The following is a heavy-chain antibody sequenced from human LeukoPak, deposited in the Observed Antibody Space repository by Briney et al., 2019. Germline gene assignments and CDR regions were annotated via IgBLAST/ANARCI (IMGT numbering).Heavy chain of an antibody. Sequence: GGSLRLSCAASGFTFSMYWMHWVRQAPGKGLVWVSRIKSDGSTNYADSVKGRFTISRDNAKNTVSLQMNSLRPEDTGVYYCTRAPSEIGGYYPENFRQLGQGTLVTVSS. CDR2: IKSDGST. J-gene: IGHJ1*01. D-gene: IGHD3-22*01. CDR3: TRAPSEIGGYYPENFRQ. V-gene: IGHV3-74*01. CDR1: GFTFSMYW.